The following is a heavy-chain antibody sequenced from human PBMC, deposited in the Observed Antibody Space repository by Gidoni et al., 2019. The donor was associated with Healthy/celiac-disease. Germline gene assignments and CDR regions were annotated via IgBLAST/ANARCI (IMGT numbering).Heavy chain of an antibody. CDR2: ISSSSSYI. CDR3: ARVTRGGAAAGSPDY. V-gene: IGHV3-21*01. CDR1: GFTFSSYS. Sequence: EVQLVESGGGLVKPGGSLRLSCAASGFTFSSYSMNWVRQAPGKGLEWVSSISSSSSYIYYADSVKGRFTISRDNAKNSLYLQMNSLRAEDTAVYYCARVTRGGAAAGSPDYWGQGTLVTVSS. J-gene: IGHJ4*02. D-gene: IGHD6-13*01.